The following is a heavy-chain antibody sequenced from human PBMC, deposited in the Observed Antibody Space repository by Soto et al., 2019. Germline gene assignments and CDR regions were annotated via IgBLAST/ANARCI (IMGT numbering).Heavy chain of an antibody. CDR1: GGTFSSYA. CDR3: ALDSSSFAHIDY. J-gene: IGHJ4*02. V-gene: IGHV1-69*13. Sequence: SVKVSCKASGGTFSSYAISWVRQAPGQGLEWMGGIIPIFGTANYAQKFQGRVTITADESTSTAYMELSSLRSEDTAVYYCALDSSSFAHIDYWGQGTLVTVSS. D-gene: IGHD6-6*01. CDR2: IIPIFGTA.